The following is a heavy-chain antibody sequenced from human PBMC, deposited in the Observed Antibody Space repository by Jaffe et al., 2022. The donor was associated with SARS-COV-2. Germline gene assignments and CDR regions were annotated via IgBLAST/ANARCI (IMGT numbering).Heavy chain of an antibody. CDR1: GFTFSSYE. CDR2: MNSDGSIT. V-gene: IGHV3-74*03. J-gene: IGHJ6*02. CDR3: ARGGIYCSSASCYSYGLDV. D-gene: IGHD2-2*01. Sequence: EVQLVESGGGLVQPGGSLRLSCAASGFTFSSYEMHWVRQASGKGLMWVSRMNSDGSITTYADSVKGRFTISRDNAKNTLYLQVNSLRVEDTAIYYCARGGIYCSSASCYSYGLDVWGQGTTVTVSS.